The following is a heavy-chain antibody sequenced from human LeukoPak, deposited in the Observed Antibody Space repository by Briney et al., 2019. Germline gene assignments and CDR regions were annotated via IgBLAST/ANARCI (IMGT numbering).Heavy chain of an antibody. J-gene: IGHJ4*02. CDR1: GFTFSTYG. Sequence: PGGSLRLSCAAPGFTFSTYGMHWVRQAPGKGLEWVTFIRYDGSNKYYADSVKGRFTISRDNSKNTLSLQMNSLRAEDTAVYYCAKGVGGYCSSASCYTGPFDYWGQGTLVTVSS. V-gene: IGHV3-30*02. CDR2: IRYDGSNK. D-gene: IGHD2-2*02. CDR3: AKGVGGYCSSASCYTGPFDY.